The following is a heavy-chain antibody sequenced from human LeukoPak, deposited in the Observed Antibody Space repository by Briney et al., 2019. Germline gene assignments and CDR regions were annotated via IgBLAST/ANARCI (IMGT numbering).Heavy chain of an antibody. V-gene: IGHV1-69*13. CDR3: AREGSSSWYFHWFDP. D-gene: IGHD6-13*01. CDR1: GGTFSSYA. CDR2: IIPIFGTA. Sequence: SVKVSCKASGGTFSSYAISWVRQAPGQGLEWVGGIIPIFGTANYAQKFQGRVTITADESTSTAYMELSSLRSEDTAVYYCAREGSSSWYFHWFDPWGQGTLVTVSS. J-gene: IGHJ5*02.